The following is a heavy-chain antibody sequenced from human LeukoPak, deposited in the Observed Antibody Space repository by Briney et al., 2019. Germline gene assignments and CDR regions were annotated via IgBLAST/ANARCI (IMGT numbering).Heavy chain of an antibody. D-gene: IGHD5-24*01. J-gene: IGHJ4*02. CDR1: GFTFSSYA. V-gene: IGHV3-23*01. CDR3: PKDREEVEMATIVDY. Sequence: PGGSLRLSCAASGFTFSSYAMSWVRQAPGKGLEWVSAISGSGGSTYYADSVKGRFTISRDNSKNTLYLQMNSLRAEDTAVYYCPKDREEVEMATIVDYWGQGTLVTVSS. CDR2: ISGSGGST.